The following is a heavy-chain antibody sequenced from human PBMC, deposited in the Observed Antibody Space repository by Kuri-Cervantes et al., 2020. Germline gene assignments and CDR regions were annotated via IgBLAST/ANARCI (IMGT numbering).Heavy chain of an antibody. D-gene: IGHD3-22*01. J-gene: IGHJ4*02. CDR2: IFHGRTT. CDR3: ARDSSGYYYFDF. CDR1: GDSIKDGYF. Sequence: SETLSLTCAVSGDSIKDGYFWAWIRQPPGGGLEWIGNIFHGRTTSYNPSLMRRVTISADTSKNQFSLKLDSVTAADTAVYYCARDSSGYYYFDFWGQGTLVTVSS. V-gene: IGHV4-38-2*01.